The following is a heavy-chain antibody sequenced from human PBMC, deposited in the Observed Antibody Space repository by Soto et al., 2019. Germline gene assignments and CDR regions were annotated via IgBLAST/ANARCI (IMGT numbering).Heavy chain of an antibody. J-gene: IGHJ4*02. D-gene: IGHD3-3*01. CDR1: GFSLTTSGVG. CDR3: AHRVLRTVFGLVTTTAIYFDF. Sequence: QITLKESGPTVVNPTETLTLTCTFSGFSLTTSGVGVGWVRQSPGKAPEWLALTYWDDDRRYSTSLNSRLIISKDTSKTQVVLTMANVDPADTATYYCAHRVLRTVFGLVTTTAIYFDFWGPGTPVVVSS. V-gene: IGHV2-5*02. CDR2: TYWDDDR.